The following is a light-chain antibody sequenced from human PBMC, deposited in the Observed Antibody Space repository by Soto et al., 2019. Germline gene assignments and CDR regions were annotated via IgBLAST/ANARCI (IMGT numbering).Light chain of an antibody. CDR2: KAS. J-gene: IGKJ4*01. V-gene: IGKV1-5*03. CDR3: QQYDSYCT. CDR1: QSIRSW. Sequence: DIQMTQSPSTLSESVGDRVTITCRASQSIRSWLAWYQQKPGKAPRLLIYKASSLESGVPSRFSGSGSGTEFTLTISSLQPDDSATYYCQQYDSYCTFGGGTKVEIK.